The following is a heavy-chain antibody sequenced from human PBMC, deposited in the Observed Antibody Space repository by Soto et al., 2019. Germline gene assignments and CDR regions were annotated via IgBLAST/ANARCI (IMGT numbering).Heavy chain of an antibody. J-gene: IGHJ4*02. CDR3: AKDRQRDSDGGVDY. V-gene: IGHV3-23*01. CDR2: ISGSGGST. Sequence: EVQLLESGGGLVQPGGSLRLSCAASGFTFSSYAMSWVRQAPGKGLEWVSAISGSGGSTYYADSVKGRFTISRDNSKNTSYLQMDSLRAEDTALYFCAKDRQRDSDGGVDYWGQGTLVTVSS. CDR1: GFTFSSYA. D-gene: IGHD5-18*01.